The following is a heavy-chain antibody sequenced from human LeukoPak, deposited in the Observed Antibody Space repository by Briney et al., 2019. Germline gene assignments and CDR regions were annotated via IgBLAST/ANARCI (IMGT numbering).Heavy chain of an antibody. CDR3: ARAEAVAGLLTGNNWFDP. V-gene: IGHV4-30-2*01. Sequence: PSETLSLTCTVSGGSISSGGYYWSWIRQPPGKGLEWVGYIYHSGSTYYNPSLKSRVTISVDRSKNQFSLKLSSVTAADTAVYYCARAEAVAGLLTGNNWFDPWGQGTLVTVSS. D-gene: IGHD6-19*01. CDR1: GGSISSGGYY. J-gene: IGHJ5*02. CDR2: IYHSGST.